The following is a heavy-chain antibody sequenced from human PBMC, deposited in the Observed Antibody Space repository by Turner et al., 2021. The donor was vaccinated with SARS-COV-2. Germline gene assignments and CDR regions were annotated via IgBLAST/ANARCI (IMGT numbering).Heavy chain of an antibody. J-gene: IGHJ4*02. Sequence: QVQLVESGGGVVQPGGSLGLSGAASGFPFSSYGMHWVRQAPGKGLGWVAVISYDGSNKYYADSVKGRFTISRDNSKNPLYLQMNSRGAEDTAVYYCANLWFGELSTDYWGQGTLVTVSS. D-gene: IGHD3-10*01. CDR1: GFPFSSYG. CDR3: ANLWFGELSTDY. V-gene: IGHV3-30*18. CDR2: ISYDGSNK.